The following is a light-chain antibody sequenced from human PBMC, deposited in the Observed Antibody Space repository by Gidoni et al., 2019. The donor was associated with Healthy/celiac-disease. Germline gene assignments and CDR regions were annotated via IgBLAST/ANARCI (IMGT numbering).Light chain of an antibody. V-gene: IGKV1-39*01. Sequence: DIQLTQSPSSLSASVGDRVTITCRASQSISSYLNWYQQKPGKAPKLLIYAASSLQSGVPSRCSGSGSGTDFTLTISSLEPEDFATYYCRQSYSTPRYTFGQGTKLEIK. CDR1: QSISSY. CDR2: AAS. CDR3: RQSYSTPRYT. J-gene: IGKJ2*01.